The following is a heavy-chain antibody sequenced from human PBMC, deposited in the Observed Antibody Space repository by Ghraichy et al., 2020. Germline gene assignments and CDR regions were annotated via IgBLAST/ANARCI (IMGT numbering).Heavy chain of an antibody. Sequence: GGSLRLSCAASGFTFSSYAMSWVRQAPGKGLEWVSAISGSGGSTYYADSVKGRFTISRDNSKNTLYLQMNSLRAEDTAVYYCAKDRSGLWFGELPISDYWGQGTLVTVSS. CDR1: GFTFSSYA. D-gene: IGHD3-10*01. CDR2: ISGSGGST. J-gene: IGHJ4*02. CDR3: AKDRSGLWFGELPISDY. V-gene: IGHV3-23*01.